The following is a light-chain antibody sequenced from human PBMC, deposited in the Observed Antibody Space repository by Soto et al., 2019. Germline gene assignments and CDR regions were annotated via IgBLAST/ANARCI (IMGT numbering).Light chain of an antibody. CDR2: AAS. V-gene: IGKV1-9*01. CDR3: QQLKRYPLS. CDR1: QGIKGF. Sequence: IQLTQSPSSLSASIGDRVTITCRASQGIKGFLAWYQQKPGKAPELLIDAASTLQSGVPSRFSGSGSGTDFTLTISSLQPEDFATYYCQQLKRYPLSFGGGTKVEIK. J-gene: IGKJ4*01.